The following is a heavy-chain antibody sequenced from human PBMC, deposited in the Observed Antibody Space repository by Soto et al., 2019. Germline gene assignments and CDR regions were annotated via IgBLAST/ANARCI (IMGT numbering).Heavy chain of an antibody. CDR3: ARGVTWLRLSWTDYYYYGMDV. CDR2: IYYSGST. CDR1: GGSISSGDYY. V-gene: IGHV4-30-4*01. J-gene: IGHJ6*02. Sequence: SETLSLTCTVSGGSISSGDYYWSWIRQPPGKGLEWIGYIYYSGSTYYNPSLKSRVTISVDTSKNQFSLKLSSVTAADTAVYYCARGVTWLRLSWTDYYYYGMDVWGQGTTVTVSS. D-gene: IGHD5-12*01.